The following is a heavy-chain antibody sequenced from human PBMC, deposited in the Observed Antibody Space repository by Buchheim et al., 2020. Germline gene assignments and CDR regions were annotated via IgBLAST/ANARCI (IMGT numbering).Heavy chain of an antibody. V-gene: IGHV3-30*03. CDR3: ARDRGFSFSGYFQD. Sequence: QVQLVESGGGVVQPGKSLRLSCAASGFTFSNYGMHWVRQAPGKGLEWVAVISDDGSYKYYADSLKGRFAISRDYSENTLYLQMNGLRPEDTAVYYCARDRGFSFSGYFQDWGQGTL. J-gene: IGHJ1*01. CDR1: GFTFSNYG. CDR2: ISDDGSYK. D-gene: IGHD3-10*01.